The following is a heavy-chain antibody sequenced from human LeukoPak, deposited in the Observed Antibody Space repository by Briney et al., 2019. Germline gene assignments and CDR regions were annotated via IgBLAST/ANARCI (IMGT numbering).Heavy chain of an antibody. CDR2: INPNSGGT. V-gene: IGHV1-2*02. J-gene: IGHJ4*02. CDR3: ARGGISMIVVDLTYHFDY. D-gene: IGHD3-22*01. Sequence: ASVKVSCKASGYTFTDYYIHWVRQAPGQGLEWMGWINPNSGGTNFPQKFQGRVTMTRDTSISTAYMELSRLRSDDTAVYYCARGGISMIVVDLTYHFDYWGQGTLVIVSS. CDR1: GYTFTDYY.